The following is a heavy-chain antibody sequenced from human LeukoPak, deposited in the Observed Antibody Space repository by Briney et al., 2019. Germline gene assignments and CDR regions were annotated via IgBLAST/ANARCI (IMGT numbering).Heavy chain of an antibody. CDR2: ICSSGSA. CDR1: GGSISSGVYC. J-gene: IGHJ6*02. Sequence: PSQTLSLTCTVSGGSISSGVYCWSWIRQRPGEGLQWIGYICSSGSAYYNPSLKSRVTMSIDTSNNQFSLKLNSVTAADTAVYYCARDGGGSLYGMDVWGQGTTVTASS. CDR3: ARDGGGSLYGMDV. V-gene: IGHV4-31*03. D-gene: IGHD2-15*01.